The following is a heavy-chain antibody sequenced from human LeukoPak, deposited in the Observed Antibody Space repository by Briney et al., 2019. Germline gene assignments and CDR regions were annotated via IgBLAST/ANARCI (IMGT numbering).Heavy chain of an antibody. CDR3: VRDMDV. J-gene: IGHJ6*02. V-gene: IGHV3-7*05. Sequence: GGSLRLSCAVSGFTFSNYWMSWVRQAPGEGLEWVANIKQDGSDKYYVDSVKGRFTISRDNAKNSLYLQMNSLRAEDTAVYFCVRDMDVWAQGTTVTVSS. CDR2: IKQDGSDK. CDR1: GFTFSNYW.